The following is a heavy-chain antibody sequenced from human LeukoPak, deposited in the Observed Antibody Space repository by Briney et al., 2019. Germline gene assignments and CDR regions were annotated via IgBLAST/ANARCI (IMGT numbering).Heavy chain of an antibody. V-gene: IGHV4-59*12. J-gene: IGHJ2*01. CDR2: IYYSGST. CDR1: GDSTSNYY. CDR3: ATGPQGDWYFDL. D-gene: IGHD3-16*01. Sequence: PSETLSLTCTVSGDSTSNYYWGWIRQPPGKGLEWIGYIYYSGSTNYNPSLKSRVTMSLDTSQSQFSLKLSSVTAADTAVYYCATGPQGDWYFDLWGRGTLVTVSS.